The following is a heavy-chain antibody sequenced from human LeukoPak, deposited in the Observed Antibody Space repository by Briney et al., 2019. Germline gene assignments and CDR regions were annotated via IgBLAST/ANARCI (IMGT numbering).Heavy chain of an antibody. J-gene: IGHJ5*01. Sequence: GGSLRLSCAASGLSFSNYAMSWVRQAPGKGLEWVSGISGSGGSTYYADSVKGRFTISRDNSKNTLYLQMNSLRAEDTAVYYCAKCTTRNSHYPIDSWGQGTLVTVSS. CDR1: GLSFSNYA. D-gene: IGHD4-17*01. CDR2: ISGSGGST. V-gene: IGHV3-23*01. CDR3: AKCTTRNSHYPIDS.